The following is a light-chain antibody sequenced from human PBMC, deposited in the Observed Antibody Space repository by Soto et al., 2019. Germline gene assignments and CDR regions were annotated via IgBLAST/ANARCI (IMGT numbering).Light chain of an antibody. V-gene: IGLV1-51*02. CDR1: SSNIGNNY. CDR3: ATWDSSLSGWV. J-gene: IGLJ3*02. Sequence: QSVLTQPPSVSAAPGQKVTISCSGRSSNIGNNYVSWYQQFPGTAPKLLIYENNKRPSGIPDRFSGSKSGTSATLGITGLQTGDEASYYCATWDSSLSGWVFGGGTKLTVL. CDR2: ENN.